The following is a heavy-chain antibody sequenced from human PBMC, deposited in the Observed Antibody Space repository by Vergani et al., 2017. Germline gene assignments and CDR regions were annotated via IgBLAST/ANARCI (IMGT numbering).Heavy chain of an antibody. CDR2: IYTSGVT. V-gene: IGHV4-61*02. D-gene: IGHD3-3*01. CDR1: GGSISSGSYY. Sequence: QVQLQESGPGLVKPSQTLSLPCTVSGGSISSGSYYWSWIRQPAGKGLEWIGRIYTSGVTNYNPSLKSRVTISVEKSKNQFSLKLSSVTAADTAVYYCARGGITIFGVVIEEDAFDIWGQGKMVTVSS. J-gene: IGHJ3*02. CDR3: ARGGITIFGVVIEEDAFDI.